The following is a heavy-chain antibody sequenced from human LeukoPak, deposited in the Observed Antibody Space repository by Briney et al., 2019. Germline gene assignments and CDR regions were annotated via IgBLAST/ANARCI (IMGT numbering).Heavy chain of an antibody. V-gene: IGHV3-15*01. J-gene: IGHJ3*02. D-gene: IGHD3-10*01. CDR3: RAGSGSYYQDDAFDI. CDR2: IKSKTDGGTT. CDR1: GFTFSNAW. Sequence: PGGSLRLSCAASGFTFSNAWMSWVRQAPGKGLEWVGRIKSKTDGGTTDYAAPVKGRFTISRDDSKNTLYLQMNSLKTEDTAVYYCRAGSGSYYQDDAFDIWGQGTMVTVSS.